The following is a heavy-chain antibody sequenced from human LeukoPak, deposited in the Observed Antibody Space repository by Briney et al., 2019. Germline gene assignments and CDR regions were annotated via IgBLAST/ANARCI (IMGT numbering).Heavy chain of an antibody. CDR3: ARGDGYNWGNTRFDY. Sequence: PSETLSLTCTVSGGSISSSSYYWGWIRQPPGKGLEWIGYIYYSGSTNYNPSLKSRVTISVDTSKNQFSLKLSSVTAADTAVYYCARGDGYNWGNTRFDYWGRGTLVTVSS. CDR1: GGSISSSSYY. V-gene: IGHV4-61*05. J-gene: IGHJ4*02. CDR2: IYYSGST. D-gene: IGHD5-24*01.